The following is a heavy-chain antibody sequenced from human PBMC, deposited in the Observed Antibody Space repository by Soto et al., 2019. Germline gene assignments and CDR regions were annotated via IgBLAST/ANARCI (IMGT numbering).Heavy chain of an antibody. CDR1: GGSLSSGGCS. J-gene: IGHJ6*02. Sequence: PSGTPSLPCTFFGGSLSSGGCSWSWVRQHPGEGLEWIGYIYYSGSTYYNPSLKSRVTISVDTSKNQFSLKLSSVTAADTAVYYCAREGGDPPSGYYYHGMDVWGQGTTVTAP. CDR2: IYYSGST. CDR3: AREGGDPPSGYYYHGMDV. V-gene: IGHV4-31*03. D-gene: IGHD6-19*01.